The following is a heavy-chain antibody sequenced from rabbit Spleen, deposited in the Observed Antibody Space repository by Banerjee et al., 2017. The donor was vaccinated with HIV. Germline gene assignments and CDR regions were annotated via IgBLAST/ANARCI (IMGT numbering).Heavy chain of an antibody. CDR3: ARDLDGVIGWNFGW. CDR2: IYAGSSGTT. V-gene: IGHV1S40*01. D-gene: IGHD1-1*01. Sequence: QSLEESGGDLVKPGASLTLTCTASGFSFSSSHYMCWVRQAPGKGLEWIACIYAGSSGTTWYASWAKGRFTISKTSSTTVTLQMTSLTAADTATYFCARDLDGVIGWNFGWWGPGTLVTVS. CDR1: GFSFSSSHY. J-gene: IGHJ4*01.